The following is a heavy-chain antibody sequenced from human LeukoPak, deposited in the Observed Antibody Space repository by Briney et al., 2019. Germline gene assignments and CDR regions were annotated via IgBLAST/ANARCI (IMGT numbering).Heavy chain of an antibody. D-gene: IGHD2-2*01. CDR1: GFPFGSSY. V-gene: IGHV3-74*01. CDR2: INSDGSST. J-gene: IGHJ4*02. CDR3: ARDVGSSLHY. Sequence: GESLTLSCAASGFPFGSSYRHWVRQAPGKGLVWVPCINSDGSSTNYAAPVKGRFSISRDNPKNIVNLQMNSLRAEDAAVYYCARDVGSSLHYWGQGTLVIVSS.